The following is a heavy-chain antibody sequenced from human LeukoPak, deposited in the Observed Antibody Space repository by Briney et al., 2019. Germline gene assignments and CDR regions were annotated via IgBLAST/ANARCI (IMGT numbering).Heavy chain of an antibody. D-gene: IGHD6-19*01. CDR3: AKDSSGWSPETAGLDY. J-gene: IGHJ4*02. CDR1: GFTFSSNA. CDR2: ISASGGGT. Sequence: PGGSLRLSCAASGFTFSSNAMSWVRQAPGKGLEWVSAISASGGGTYYADSVTGRFTISRDNFKNTLYLQMNSLRAEDTAVYYCAKDSSGWSPETAGLDYWGQGTLVTVSS. V-gene: IGHV3-23*01.